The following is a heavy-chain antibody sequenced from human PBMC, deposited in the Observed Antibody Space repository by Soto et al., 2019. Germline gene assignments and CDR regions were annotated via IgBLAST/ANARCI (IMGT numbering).Heavy chain of an antibody. V-gene: IGHV6-1*01. J-gene: IGHJ6*02. CDR1: GDTVSSSSAA. Sequence: SETLSLTCAICGDTVSSSSAAWTWIRQSPSRGLEWLGKTYYRSKWYNDYAVSVKSRITINPDTSKNQFSLQLNSVTPEDTAVYYCARGGYSMDVWGQGTTVTVSS. CDR3: ARGGYSMDV. CDR2: TYYRSKWYN.